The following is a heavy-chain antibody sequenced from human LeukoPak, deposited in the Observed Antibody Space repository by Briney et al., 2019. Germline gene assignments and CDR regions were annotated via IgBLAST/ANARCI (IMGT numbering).Heavy chain of an antibody. J-gene: IGHJ4*02. V-gene: IGHV3-48*04. CDR2: ISGSSTSI. Sequence: GGSLRLSCAASGFTFNTYSMNWVRQAPGKGLEWVSYISGSSTSIYYADSVKGRFTISRDNAKNSLYLQMNSLRAEDTAVYYCASYSRLVVVPAAMRFDYWGQGTLVTVSS. CDR3: ASYSRLVVVPAAMRFDY. CDR1: GFTFNTYS. D-gene: IGHD2-2*01.